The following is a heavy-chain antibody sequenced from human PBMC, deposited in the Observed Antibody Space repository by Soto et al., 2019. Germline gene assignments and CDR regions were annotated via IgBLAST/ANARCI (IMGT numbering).Heavy chain of an antibody. CDR3: ARTVIVEVVRGVYGMDV. V-gene: IGHV1-18*01. CDR1: GYTFTSYG. D-gene: IGHD3-10*01. CDR2: ISAYNGNT. Sequence: QVQLVQSGAEVKKPGASVKVSCKASGYTFTSYGISWVRQAPGQGLEWMGWISAYNGNTNYAQKLQGRVTMTTDTSTSTAYMELRSLRSDDTAVYYCARTVIVEVVRGVYGMDVWGQGTTVTVSS. J-gene: IGHJ6*02.